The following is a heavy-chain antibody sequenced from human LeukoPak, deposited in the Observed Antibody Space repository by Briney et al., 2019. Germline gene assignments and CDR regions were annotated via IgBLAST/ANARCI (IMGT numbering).Heavy chain of an antibody. CDR3: ASHPYSSGWYVDY. Sequence: PSETLSLTCTVPGGSISSYYWSWLRQPAGKGLEWVGRIYTSGITNYNPSLKSRVTISVDKSKNQFSLKLSSVTAADTAVYYCASHPYSSGWYVDYWGQGTLVTVSS. D-gene: IGHD6-19*01. CDR2: IYTSGIT. J-gene: IGHJ4*02. CDR1: GGSISSYY. V-gene: IGHV4-4*07.